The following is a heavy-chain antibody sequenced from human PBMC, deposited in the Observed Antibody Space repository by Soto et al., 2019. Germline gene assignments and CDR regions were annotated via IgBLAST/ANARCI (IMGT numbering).Heavy chain of an antibody. CDR1: GFTFSSYW. J-gene: IGHJ4*02. CDR2: IKQDGSEK. CDR3: ARELAPYYDCWSGPLVH. Sequence: EVQLVESGGGLVQPGGSLRLSCAASGFTFSSYWMSWVRQAPGKGLEWVANIKQDGSEKYYVDSVKGRFTISRDNAKNSLYLQMNSLRAEDTAVYYCARELAPYYDCWSGPLVHWGQGTLVTVSS. V-gene: IGHV3-7*05. D-gene: IGHD3-3*01.